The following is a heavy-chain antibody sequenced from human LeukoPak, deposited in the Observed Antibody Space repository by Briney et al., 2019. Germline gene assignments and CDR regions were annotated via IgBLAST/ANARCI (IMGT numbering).Heavy chain of an antibody. V-gene: IGHV4-59*01. J-gene: IGHJ4*02. CDR1: GGSISSYY. D-gene: IGHD6-13*01. CDR2: IYYSGST. Sequence: PSETLSLTCTVSGGSISSYYWSWIRQPPGKGLEWIGYIYYSGSTNYNPSLKSRATISMDTSKNQFSLKLSSVTAADTAVYYCARNLGGSSWVFDYWGQGTLVTVSS. CDR3: ARNLGGSSWVFDY.